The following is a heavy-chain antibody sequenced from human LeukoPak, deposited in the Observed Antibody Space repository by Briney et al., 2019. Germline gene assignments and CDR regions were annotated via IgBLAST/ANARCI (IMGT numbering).Heavy chain of an antibody. CDR1: GFTFSDYY. CDR2: ISSSGSNI. J-gene: IGHJ3*02. Sequence: GGSLRLSCAASGFTFSDYYMSWIRQAPGKGLEWVSYISSSGSNIYYADSVKGRFTIPRDNAKNSLYLQMNSLRAEDTAVYYCARGPNSGSDRALAFDIWGQGTMVTVSS. V-gene: IGHV3-11*01. D-gene: IGHD1-26*01. CDR3: ARGPNSGSDRALAFDI.